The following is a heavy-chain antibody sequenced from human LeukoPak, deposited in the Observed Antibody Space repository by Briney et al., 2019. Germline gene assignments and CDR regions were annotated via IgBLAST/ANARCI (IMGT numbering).Heavy chain of an antibody. D-gene: IGHD3-10*01. J-gene: IGHJ4*02. CDR3: VKDGGSGRPLDN. Sequence: GGSLRLSCAASGFTFSSYGMHWVRQAQGKGLEWVAFIRYDGSNKYYTDSVKGRFTISRDNSKNTLYLQMNSLRVEDMAVYYCVKDGGSGRPLDNWGQGTLVTVSS. CDR2: IRYDGSNK. CDR1: GFTFSSYG. V-gene: IGHV3-30*02.